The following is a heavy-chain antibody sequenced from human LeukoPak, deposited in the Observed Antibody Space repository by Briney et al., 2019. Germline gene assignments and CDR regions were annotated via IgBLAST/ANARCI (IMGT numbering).Heavy chain of an antibody. CDR3: AKESDVAAAGIDY. V-gene: IGHV3-30*02. CDR1: GFIFSVYG. J-gene: IGHJ4*02. D-gene: IGHD6-13*01. CDR2: IRYEESNK. Sequence: GGSLRLSCAASGFIFSVYGMHCVRQAPGKGLQWVTFIRYEESNKYYADSVKGRFTISRDNSKNTLYLQMNSQRVEDTGVYYCAKESDVAAAGIDYWGQGTLVTVSS.